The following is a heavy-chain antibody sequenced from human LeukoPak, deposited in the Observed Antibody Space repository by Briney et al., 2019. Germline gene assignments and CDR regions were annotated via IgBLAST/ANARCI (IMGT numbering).Heavy chain of an antibody. J-gene: IGHJ4*02. CDR1: GFTFSNYN. D-gene: IGHD6-19*01. CDR3: ARLLSGWYLADY. V-gene: IGHV3-48*01. CDR2: ITSSSNTV. Sequence: PGGSLRLSCAASGFTFSNYNMFWARQAPGKGLEWVSYITSSSNTVHYADSVKGRFTLSRDNAKSSLYLQMNSLRAEDTAIYYCARLLSGWYLADYWGQGTLVTVFS.